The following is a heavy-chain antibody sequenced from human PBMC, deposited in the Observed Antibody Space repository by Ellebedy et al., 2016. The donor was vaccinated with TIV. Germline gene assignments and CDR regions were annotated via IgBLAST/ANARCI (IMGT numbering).Heavy chain of an antibody. Sequence: AASVKVSCMVTGYTLTELSMHWVRQAPGKGLEWKGGFDPEDGETIYAQKFQGRVTMTEDTSTDTAYMELSSLRSEDTAVYYCATIAVAIYYFDYWGQGTLVTVSS. D-gene: IGHD6-19*01. CDR3: ATIAVAIYYFDY. V-gene: IGHV1-24*01. J-gene: IGHJ4*02. CDR1: GYTLTELS. CDR2: FDPEDGET.